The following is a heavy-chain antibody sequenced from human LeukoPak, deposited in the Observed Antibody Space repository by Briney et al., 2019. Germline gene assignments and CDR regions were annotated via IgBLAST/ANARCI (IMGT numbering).Heavy chain of an antibody. CDR2: INHSGST. Sequence: PSQTLSLTCTVSGGSISSGGYYWSWIRQPPGKGLEWIGEINHSGSTNYNPSLKSRVTISVDTSKNQLSLKLSSVTAADTAVYYCASPSLQGAVADYFDYWGQGTLVTVSS. V-gene: IGHV4-30-2*01. D-gene: IGHD6-19*01. CDR3: ASPSLQGAVADYFDY. CDR1: GGSISSGGYY. J-gene: IGHJ4*02.